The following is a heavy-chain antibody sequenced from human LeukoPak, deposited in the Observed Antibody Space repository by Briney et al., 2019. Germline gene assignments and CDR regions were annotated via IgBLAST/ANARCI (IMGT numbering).Heavy chain of an antibody. CDR3: AKDQGIQLWLKYFQH. CDR1: GFTFNNYA. Sequence: GGSLRLSCAASGFTFNNYAMTWVRQAPGKGLEWVSAISGSGGTTLYADSVKGRFTISRDNSKSTLYLQMNSLRAEDTAVYYCAKDQGIQLWLKYFQHWGQGTLVTVSS. J-gene: IGHJ1*01. CDR2: ISGSGGTT. V-gene: IGHV3-23*01. D-gene: IGHD5-18*01.